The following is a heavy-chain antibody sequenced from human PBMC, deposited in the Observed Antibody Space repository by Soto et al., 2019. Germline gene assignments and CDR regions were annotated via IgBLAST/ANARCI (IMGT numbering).Heavy chain of an antibody. D-gene: IGHD3-22*01. J-gene: IGHJ4*02. CDR3: ARDSDSLYYYDSSGSHFDY. Sequence: SETLSLTCTVSGGSINSGGYYWSWIRQHPGKGLEWIGSIYYSGSTYYNPSLKSRITISLDTSKNQFSLKLSSVTAADTAVYYCARDSDSLYYYDSSGSHFDYWGQGTLVTVSS. CDR2: IYYSGST. CDR1: GGSINSGGYY. V-gene: IGHV4-61*08.